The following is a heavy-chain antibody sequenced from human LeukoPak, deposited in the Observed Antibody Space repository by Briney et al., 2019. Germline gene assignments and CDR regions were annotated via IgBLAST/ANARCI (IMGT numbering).Heavy chain of an antibody. Sequence: SETLSLTCSVSGYSISSGFYWGWIRQPPGKGLEWIGSIFHSGSTYYNPSLKSRVTISVDTSKNQFSLNLKSVTAADAAVYYCARANYYDTSGYSRGAFDIWGQGTMVTVSS. D-gene: IGHD3-22*01. V-gene: IGHV4-38-2*02. CDR3: ARANYYDTSGYSRGAFDI. J-gene: IGHJ3*02. CDR1: GYSISSGFY. CDR2: IFHSGST.